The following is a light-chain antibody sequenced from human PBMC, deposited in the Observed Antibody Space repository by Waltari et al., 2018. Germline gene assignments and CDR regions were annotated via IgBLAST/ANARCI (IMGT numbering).Light chain of an antibody. J-gene: IGKJ2*01. CDR1: QSIRSW. Sequence: DIQMIQSPSTLSASIGDRVTITCRASQSIRSWLAWYQQKPGKAPKLLIYKASNLESGVPSRFSGSGSGTEFTLTISSLQPDDFATYYCQQYDSYSYTFGQGTKLEIK. CDR3: QQYDSYSYT. V-gene: IGKV1-5*03. CDR2: KAS.